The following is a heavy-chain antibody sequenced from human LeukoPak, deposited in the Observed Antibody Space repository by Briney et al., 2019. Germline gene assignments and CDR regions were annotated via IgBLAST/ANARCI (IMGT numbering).Heavy chain of an antibody. CDR2: INHSGST. J-gene: IGHJ2*01. D-gene: IGHD6-13*01. CDR1: GGSFSGYY. Sequence: SETLSLTCAVYGGSFSGYYWSWIRQPPGKGLEWIGEINHSGSTNYNPSLKSRVTISVDTSKNQFSLKLSSVTAADTAVYYCASLGSAAAGTWYFDLWGRGTLVTVSS. V-gene: IGHV4-34*01. CDR3: ASLGSAAAGTWYFDL.